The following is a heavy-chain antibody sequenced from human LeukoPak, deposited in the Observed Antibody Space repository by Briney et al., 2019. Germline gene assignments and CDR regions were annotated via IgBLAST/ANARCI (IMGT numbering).Heavy chain of an antibody. D-gene: IGHD3-22*01. Sequence: GGSLRLSCAASGFTFSSYAMTWVRQAPGKGLEWVSAISGSGFSTHYADSVKGRFTISRDNSKNTLYLQMSSLRAEDTAIYYCAKRVRVHSGGYYPTDRVFDYWGQGTLVTVSS. J-gene: IGHJ4*02. CDR3: AKRVRVHSGGYYPTDRVFDY. CDR1: GFTFSSYA. CDR2: ISGSGFST. V-gene: IGHV3-23*01.